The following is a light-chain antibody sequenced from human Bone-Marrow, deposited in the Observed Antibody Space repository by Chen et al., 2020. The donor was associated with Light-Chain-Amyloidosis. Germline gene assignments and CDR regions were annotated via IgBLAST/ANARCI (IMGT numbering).Light chain of an antibody. CDR2: EDD. V-gene: IGLV6-57*01. CDR1: SGSIATNY. Sequence: NFMLTQPHSVSESPGKPVIISCTRSSGSIATNYVQWYQQSPGSSPTTVIYEDDQRPSGVPDRFSGAIDRSSDTASLTSSGLKTEDEADYYCQSYQGSSQGVFGGGTKLTVL. CDR3: QSYQGSSQGV. J-gene: IGLJ3*02.